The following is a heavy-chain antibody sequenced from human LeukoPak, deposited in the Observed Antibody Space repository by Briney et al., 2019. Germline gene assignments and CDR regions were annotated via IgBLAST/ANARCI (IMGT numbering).Heavy chain of an antibody. CDR2: ISYDGSNK. D-gene: IGHD3-9*01. CDR1: GFTFSSYG. J-gene: IGHJ4*02. Sequence: GGSLRLPCAASGFTFSSYGMHWVRQAPGKGLEWVAVISYDGSNKYYADSVKGRFTISRDNSKNTLYLQMNSLRAEDTAVYYCAKGYYDILTGYIDYWGQGTLVTVSS. CDR3: AKGYYDILTGYIDY. V-gene: IGHV3-30*18.